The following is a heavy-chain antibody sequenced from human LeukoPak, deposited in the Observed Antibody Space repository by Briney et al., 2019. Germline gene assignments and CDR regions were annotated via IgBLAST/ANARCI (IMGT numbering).Heavy chain of an antibody. J-gene: IGHJ6*02. CDR2: IYYSGST. D-gene: IGHD2-2*01. CDR1: GGSIGSYY. V-gene: IGHV4-59*01. Sequence: SETLSLTCTVSGGSIGSYYWSWIRQPPGKGLEWIGYIYYSGSTNYNPSLKSRVTISVDTSKNQFSLELSSVTAADTAVYYCARLPIVVVPAAMRVGYYYGMDVWGQGTTVTVSS. CDR3: ARLPIVVVPAAMRVGYYYGMDV.